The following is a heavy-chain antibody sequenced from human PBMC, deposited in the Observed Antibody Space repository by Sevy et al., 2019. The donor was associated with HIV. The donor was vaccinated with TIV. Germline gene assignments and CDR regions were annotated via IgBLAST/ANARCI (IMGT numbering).Heavy chain of an antibody. CDR1: GGSISSYY. D-gene: IGHD5-12*01. CDR2: IYYSGST. Sequence: SETLSLTCTVSGGSISSYYWSWIRQPPGKGLEWIGYIYYSGSTNYNPSLKSRVTISVDTSKNQFSLKLSSVTAADTAVYYCARGGGRGGYDEDAFDIWGRGTMVTVSS. CDR3: ARGGGRGGYDEDAFDI. J-gene: IGHJ3*02. V-gene: IGHV4-59*01.